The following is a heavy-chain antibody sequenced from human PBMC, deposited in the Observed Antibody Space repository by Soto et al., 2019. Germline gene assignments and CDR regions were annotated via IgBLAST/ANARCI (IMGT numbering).Heavy chain of an antibody. Sequence: QVQLVQSGAAVKKPGSSVKVSCKASGGTLSYNAFSWVRQAPGQGLEWVGGIVTVFGTPNHAQKFQGRVTITADESTSTVYMELSSLRSEDTAVYYCARNGAYSSSQFGLDVWGQGTTVTVSS. CDR1: GGTLSYNA. CDR2: IVTVFGTP. CDR3: ARNGAYSSSQFGLDV. V-gene: IGHV1-69*01. D-gene: IGHD6-13*01. J-gene: IGHJ6*02.